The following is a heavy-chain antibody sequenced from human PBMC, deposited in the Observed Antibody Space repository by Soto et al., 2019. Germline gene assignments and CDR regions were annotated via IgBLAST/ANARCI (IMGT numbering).Heavy chain of an antibody. CDR3: AKAREVTTFYYYYGMDV. D-gene: IGHD2-21*02. J-gene: IGHJ6*02. CDR1: GFTFSSYA. Sequence: GSLRLSCAASGFTFSSYAMSWVRQAPGKGLEWVSAISGSGGSTYYADSVKGRFTISRDNSKNTLYLQMNSLRAEDTAIYYCAKAREVTTFYYYYGMDVWGQGTTVTVSS. CDR2: ISGSGGST. V-gene: IGHV3-23*01.